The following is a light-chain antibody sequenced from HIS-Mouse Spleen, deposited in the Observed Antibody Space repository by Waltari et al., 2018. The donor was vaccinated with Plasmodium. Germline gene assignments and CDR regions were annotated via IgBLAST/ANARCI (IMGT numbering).Light chain of an antibody. CDR1: ALPKKY. V-gene: IGLV3-10*01. J-gene: IGLJ3*02. Sequence: SYELTQPPSVSVSPGQTARITGSGDALPKKYAYWYQQKSGQAPVLVIYEDSKRPSGIPERFSGPSSGTMATLNISGAQGEDEADYYCYSTDSSGNHRVFGGGTKLTVL. CDR3: YSTDSSGNHRV. CDR2: EDS.